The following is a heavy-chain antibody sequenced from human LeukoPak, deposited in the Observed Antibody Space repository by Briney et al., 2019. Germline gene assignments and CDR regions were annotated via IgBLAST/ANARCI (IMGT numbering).Heavy chain of an antibody. D-gene: IGHD2-15*01. CDR2: IYYSGST. V-gene: IGHV4-30-4*01. J-gene: IGHJ4*02. CDR3: AGVVVAATGDYYFDY. CDR1: GGSISSGDYY. Sequence: PSQTLSLTCTVSGGSISSGDYYWSWTRQPPGKGLEWIGYIYYSGSTYYNPSLKSRVTISVDTSKNQFSLKLSSVTAADTAVYYCAGVVVAATGDYYFDYWGQGTLVTVSS.